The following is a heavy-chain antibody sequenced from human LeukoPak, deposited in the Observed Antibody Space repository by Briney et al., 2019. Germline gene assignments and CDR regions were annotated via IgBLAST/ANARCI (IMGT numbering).Heavy chain of an antibody. CDR1: GYSISSGYY. CDR2: IYHSGST. J-gene: IGHJ5*02. D-gene: IGHD2-2*01. V-gene: IGHV4-38-2*01. Sequence: KPSETLSLTCAVSGYSISSGYYWGWIRQPPGKGLEWIGSIYHSGSTYYNPSLKSRVTISVDTSKNQFPLKLSSVTAADTAVYYCARGEVVVVPAAIRFDPWGQGTLVTVSS. CDR3: ARGEVVVVPAAIRFDP.